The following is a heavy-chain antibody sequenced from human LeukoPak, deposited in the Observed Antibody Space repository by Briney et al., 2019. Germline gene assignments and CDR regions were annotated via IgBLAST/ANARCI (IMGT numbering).Heavy chain of an antibody. V-gene: IGHV4-39*07. CDR3: ARERGYFDY. J-gene: IGHJ4*02. CDR2: IYYSGST. Sequence: SETLSLTCTVSGGSISSSSYYWGWIRQPPGKGLEWIGSIYYSGSTYYNPSLKSRVTISVDTSKNQFSLKLSSVTAADTAVYYCARERGYFDYWGQGTLVTVSS. CDR1: GGSISSSSYY.